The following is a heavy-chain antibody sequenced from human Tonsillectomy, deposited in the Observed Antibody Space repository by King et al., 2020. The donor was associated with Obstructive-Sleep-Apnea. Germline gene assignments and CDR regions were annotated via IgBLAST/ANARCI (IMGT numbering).Heavy chain of an antibody. CDR3: TRETIAAAGFDY. CDR1: GFTFGDYA. J-gene: IGHJ4*02. V-gene: IGHV3-49*03. CDR2: IRRKAYGGTT. D-gene: IGHD6-13*01. Sequence: VQLVESGGGLVQPGRSLRLSCTASGFTFGDYAMSWFRQGPWKGLEWVGLIRRKAYGGTTEYAASVKGRFTISRDDSRTIAYLQMNSLKTEDTAVYYCTRETIAAAGFDYWGQGTLVTVSS.